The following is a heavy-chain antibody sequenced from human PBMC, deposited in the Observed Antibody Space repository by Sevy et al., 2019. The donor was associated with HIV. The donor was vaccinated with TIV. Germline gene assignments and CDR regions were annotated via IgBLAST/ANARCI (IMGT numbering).Heavy chain of an antibody. CDR3: ARAYCSGGRCYSLAY. D-gene: IGHD2-15*01. Sequence: ASVKVSCKASGYTFTSYRIMWVRQGPGQGLEWMGWISAFNSDTNYAYKLQGRVTMTTDTSTSTVYMELRSLRSDDTAVYYCARAYCSGGRCYSLAYWGQGTLVTVSS. J-gene: IGHJ4*02. V-gene: IGHV1-18*01. CDR2: ISAFNSDT. CDR1: GYTFTSYR.